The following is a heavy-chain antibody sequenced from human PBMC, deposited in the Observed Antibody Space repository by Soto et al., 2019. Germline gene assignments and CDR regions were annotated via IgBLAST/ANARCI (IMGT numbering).Heavy chain of an antibody. CDR1: GGSISSGGYS. D-gene: IGHD4-17*01. V-gene: IGHV4-30-2*01. J-gene: IGHJ5*02. CDR2: IYHSGST. CDR3: ARCTVTTPGWFDP. Sequence: PSETLSLSCAVSGGSISSGGYSGSWIRQPPGKGLEWIGYIYHSGSTYYNPSLKSRVTISVDRSKNQFSLKLSSVTAADTAVYYCARCTVTTPGWFDPWGQRTLVTVSS.